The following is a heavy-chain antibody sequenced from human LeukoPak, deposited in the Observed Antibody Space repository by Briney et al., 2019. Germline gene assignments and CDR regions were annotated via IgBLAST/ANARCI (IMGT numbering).Heavy chain of an antibody. J-gene: IGHJ6*03. CDR2: ISGSGGST. V-gene: IGHV3-23*01. CDR3: AKRRGLELLYYYYMDV. CDR1: GFTFSSYA. D-gene: IGHD1-7*01. Sequence: GGSLRLSCAASGFTFSSYAMSCVRQAPAKGLEWGSAISGSGGSTYYADSEQGRFTLSSDNSKTTLYLQMNSLRAEDTAVYYCAKRRGLELLYYYYMDVWGKGTTVTVPS.